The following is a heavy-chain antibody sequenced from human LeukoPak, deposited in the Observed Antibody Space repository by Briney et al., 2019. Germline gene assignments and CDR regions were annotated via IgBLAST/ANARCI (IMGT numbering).Heavy chain of an antibody. CDR1: GGTFSSYA. Sequence: ASVKVSCKASGGTFSSYAISWVRQAPGQGLEWMGWISAYNGNTNYAQKLQGRVTMTTDTSTSTAYMELRSLRSDDTAVYYCARAELGNYYYYYMDVWGKGTTVTVSS. J-gene: IGHJ6*03. CDR2: ISAYNGNT. V-gene: IGHV1-18*01. D-gene: IGHD7-27*01. CDR3: ARAELGNYYYYYMDV.